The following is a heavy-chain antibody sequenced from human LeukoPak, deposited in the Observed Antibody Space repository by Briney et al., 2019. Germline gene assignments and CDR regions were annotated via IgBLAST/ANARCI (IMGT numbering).Heavy chain of an antibody. CDR2: ISDDGGMT. CDR1: GFTFSSYW. J-gene: IGHJ4*02. CDR3: YISGWTEDIDN. D-gene: IGHD6-19*01. Sequence: GGSLRLSCAASGFTFSSYWMHWVRQAPGKGLEYLSGISDDGGMTFYADSVKGRFTISRDNSKNTLYLQMSSLRREDTAVYYCYISGWTEDIDNWGQGTLVTVSS. V-gene: IGHV3-64D*06.